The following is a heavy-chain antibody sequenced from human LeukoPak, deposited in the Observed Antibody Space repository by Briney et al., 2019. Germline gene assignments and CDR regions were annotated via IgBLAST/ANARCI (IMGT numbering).Heavy chain of an antibody. D-gene: IGHD5-18*01. CDR1: GGSISSYY. Sequence: SETLSLTCTVSGGSISSYYWSWIRQPPGKGLEWIGYIYYSGSTNYSPSLKSRVTISVDTSKNQFSLKLSSVTAADTAVYYCARGYGYRYGMDVWGQGTTVTVSS. V-gene: IGHV4-59*01. CDR2: IYYSGST. CDR3: ARGYGYRYGMDV. J-gene: IGHJ6*02.